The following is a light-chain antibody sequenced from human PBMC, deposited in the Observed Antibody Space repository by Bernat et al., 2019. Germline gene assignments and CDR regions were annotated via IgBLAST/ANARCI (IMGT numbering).Light chain of an antibody. J-gene: IGKJ1*01. CDR3: HQRSNWPRT. CDR1: QSVDSY. Sequence: EIVLTQSPATLSLSPGERATLSCRASQSVDSYLAWYQQKPGQAPRLLIYDASNRATGIPARFSGSGSGTDFTLSISSLEPEDFAVYYCHQRSNWPRTFGQGTKVEIK. CDR2: DAS. V-gene: IGKV3-11*01.